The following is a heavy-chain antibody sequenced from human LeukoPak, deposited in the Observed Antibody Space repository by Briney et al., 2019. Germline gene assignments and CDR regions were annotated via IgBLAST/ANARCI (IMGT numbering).Heavy chain of an antibody. CDR2: ISGSGGST. CDR1: GFTFSSDG. Sequence: GGSLRLSCAASGFTFSSDGMSWGRQAPGKGREWVSAISGSGGSTYYADSVKGRFTISRDNSKNTLYLQMNSLRAEDTAVYYCAKRVPIKYSSSWYDSWGQGTLVTVSS. CDR3: AKRVPIKYSSSWYDS. V-gene: IGHV3-23*01. D-gene: IGHD6-13*01. J-gene: IGHJ5*01.